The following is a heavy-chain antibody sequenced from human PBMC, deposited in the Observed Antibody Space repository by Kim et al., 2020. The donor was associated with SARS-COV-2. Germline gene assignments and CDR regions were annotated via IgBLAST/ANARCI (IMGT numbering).Heavy chain of an antibody. J-gene: IGHJ6*02. CDR1: GGSISSYY. CDR2: IYYSGST. Sequence: SETLSLTCTVSGGSISSYYWSWIRQPPGKGLEWIGYIYYSGSTNYNPSLKSRVTISVDTSKNQFSLKLSSVTAADTAVYYCARGKGYCSGGSCYSDYYGMDVWGQGTTVTVSS. V-gene: IGHV4-59*01. CDR3: ARGKGYCSGGSCYSDYYGMDV. D-gene: IGHD2-15*01.